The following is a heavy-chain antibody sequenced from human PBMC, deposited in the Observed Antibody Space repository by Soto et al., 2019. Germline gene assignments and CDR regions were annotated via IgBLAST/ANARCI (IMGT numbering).Heavy chain of an antibody. D-gene: IGHD3-16*02. CDR3: ARIGGYHGPLDY. V-gene: IGHV4-59*01. CDR2: TYHRGST. Sequence: PSETLSFTCSVSGVSISSYFWSWIRQPPGRGLEWIGYTYHRGSTNYGPSLKSRVAISLDTSENQFSLKVNSVTAADTAVYYCARIGGYHGPLDYWGQGTPVTVSS. CDR1: GVSISSYF. J-gene: IGHJ4*02.